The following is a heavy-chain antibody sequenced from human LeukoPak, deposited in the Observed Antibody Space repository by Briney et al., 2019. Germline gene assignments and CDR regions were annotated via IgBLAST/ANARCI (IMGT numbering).Heavy chain of an antibody. Sequence: GGSLRLSCAASGFTFSSYAMSWVRQAPGKGLEWVSVISGSGGSTYYADSVKGRFTISRDNSKNTLYLQMNSLRAEDTAVYYCARAITNYGYIFDYWGQGTLVTVSS. V-gene: IGHV3-23*01. CDR2: ISGSGGST. CDR3: ARAITNYGYIFDY. CDR1: GFTFSSYA. D-gene: IGHD5-18*01. J-gene: IGHJ4*02.